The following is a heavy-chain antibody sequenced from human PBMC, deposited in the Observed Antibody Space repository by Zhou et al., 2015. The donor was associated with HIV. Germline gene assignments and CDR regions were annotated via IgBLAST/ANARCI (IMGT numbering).Heavy chain of an antibody. CDR1: GGTFSTYT. Sequence: QLELVQSGAEVKKPGSSVKVSCEASGGTFSTYTFSWVRQAPGQGLEWMGGITPMFDIHNYAHKFRARLNITVDKSTSTAYMELSSLTSEDAAIYFCARSSVNHDYAFDIWGQGTNVIVSP. CDR3: ARSSVNHDYAFDI. D-gene: IGHD3-22*01. V-gene: IGHV1-69*17. J-gene: IGHJ3*02. CDR2: ITPMFDIH.